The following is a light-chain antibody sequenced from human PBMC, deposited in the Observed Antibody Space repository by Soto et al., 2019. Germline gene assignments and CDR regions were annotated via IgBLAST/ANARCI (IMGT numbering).Light chain of an antibody. V-gene: IGKV3-15*01. Sequence: EIVMTQSPATLSVSPGERATLSCRASQRVSSNLAWYQQKPGQAPRLLIYGASTRATGIPARFSGSGSATEFTLTISSLQSEDFAGYYCQQYNNWPPWTFGQGTKVEIK. CDR3: QQYNNWPPWT. CDR2: GAS. CDR1: QRVSSN. J-gene: IGKJ1*01.